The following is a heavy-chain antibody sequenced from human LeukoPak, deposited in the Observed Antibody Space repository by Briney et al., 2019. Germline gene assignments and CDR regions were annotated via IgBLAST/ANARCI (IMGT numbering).Heavy chain of an antibody. Sequence: ASVKVSCKASGYTFTGYYIHWVRQAPGQGLEWMGWINPNSGGTIYAQKFQGRVTMTTDTSISTAYMELSRLRSDDTAVYYCARGGGLESLDYWGQGTLVTVSS. CDR2: INPNSGGT. D-gene: IGHD3-16*01. CDR3: ARGGGLESLDY. V-gene: IGHV1-2*02. J-gene: IGHJ4*02. CDR1: GYTFTGYY.